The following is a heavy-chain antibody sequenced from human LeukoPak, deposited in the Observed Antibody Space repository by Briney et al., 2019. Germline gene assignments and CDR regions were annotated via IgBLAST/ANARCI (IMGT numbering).Heavy chain of an antibody. CDR2: IKSKTDGGTT. J-gene: IGHJ4*02. D-gene: IGHD3-9*01. CDR1: GFTFSSYW. Sequence: GGSLRLSCAASGFTFSSYWMNWVRQAPGKGLEWVGRIKSKTDGGTTDYAAPVKGRFTISRDDSKNTLYLQMNSLKTEDTAVYYCTTDHDILTGYYDYWGQGTPVTVSS. CDR3: TTDHDILTGYYDY. V-gene: IGHV3-15*01.